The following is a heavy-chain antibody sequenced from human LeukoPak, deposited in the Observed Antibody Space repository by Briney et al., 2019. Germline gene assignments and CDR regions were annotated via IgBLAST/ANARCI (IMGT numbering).Heavy chain of an antibody. Sequence: GGSLRLSCAASGFTFTSYWMTWVRQAPGKGLEWVANIKQDGSEKYYVDSVKGRFTISKDNAKNSLYLQMNSLRADDTAVYYCARDLSRSFSMIRGLIQHREFDFWGRGTLVTVSS. J-gene: IGHJ4*02. CDR1: GFTFTSYW. CDR2: IKQDGSEK. V-gene: IGHV3-7*01. D-gene: IGHD3-10*01. CDR3: ARDLSRSFSMIRGLIQHREFDF.